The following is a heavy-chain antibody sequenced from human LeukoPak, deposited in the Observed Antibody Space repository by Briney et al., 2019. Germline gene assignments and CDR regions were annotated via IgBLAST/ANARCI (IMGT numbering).Heavy chain of an antibody. V-gene: IGHV4-34*01. Sequence: SETLSLTCAVYGGSFTGYYWSWIRQPPGKGLEWIGEINQSGSTNYNPSLKSRVTISVDTSKNQFSLKLSSVTAADTAVYYCAREGYGVSTGYYYYGMDVWGQGTTVTVSS. J-gene: IGHJ6*02. D-gene: IGHD4-17*01. CDR1: GGSFTGYY. CDR2: INQSGST. CDR3: AREGYGVSTGYYYYGMDV.